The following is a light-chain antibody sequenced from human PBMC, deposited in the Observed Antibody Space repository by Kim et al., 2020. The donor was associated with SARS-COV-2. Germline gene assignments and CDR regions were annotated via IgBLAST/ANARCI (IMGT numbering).Light chain of an antibody. J-gene: IGLJ1*01. CDR2: DVP. Sequence: FKHVSRYPTPPSQAPQPLIYDVPKRPSGVSNRFSGSKSANAASLTISGLQAEDEADYYCSAYTTSATYVLGTGTKVTVL. V-gene: IGLV2-14*03. CDR1: FKH. CDR3: SAYTTSATYV.